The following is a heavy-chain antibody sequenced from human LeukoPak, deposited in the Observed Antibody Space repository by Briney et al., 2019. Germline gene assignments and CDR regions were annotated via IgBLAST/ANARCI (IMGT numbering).Heavy chain of an antibody. CDR1: GYTFTSYW. CDR2: FYPGDSDT. D-gene: IGHD1-1*01. V-gene: IGHV5-51*01. J-gene: IGHJ4*02. CDR3: ARLNDGHSDY. Sequence: GESLEISCKGSGYTFTSYWIGWVRQMPGKGLEWMGIFYPGDSDTRYSPSFQGQITISADKSISTAYLQWGSLKASDAAMYYCARLNDGHSDYWGQGTLVTVSS.